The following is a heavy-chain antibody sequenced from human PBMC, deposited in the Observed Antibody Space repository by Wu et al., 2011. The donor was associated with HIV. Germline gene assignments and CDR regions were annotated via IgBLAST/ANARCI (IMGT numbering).Heavy chain of an antibody. CDR2: INPDTGA. Sequence: VKVSCKGSGFPFNYYIHWLRQAPGQSLEWMGWINPDTGAQTLRRISGRVTLTRDTSITTAYMEMTRLTYDDTAIYYCARDGRASRWWAVPFDSWGQGTLVTVAS. V-gene: IGHV1-2*02. J-gene: IGHJ4*02. CDR3: ARDGRASRWWAVPFDS. D-gene: IGHD2-15*01. CDR1: GFPFNYY.